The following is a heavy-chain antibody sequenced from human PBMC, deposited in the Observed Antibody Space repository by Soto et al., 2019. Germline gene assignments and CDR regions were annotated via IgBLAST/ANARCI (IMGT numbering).Heavy chain of an antibody. CDR1: GYTFTSYD. CDR2: MNPNSGNT. V-gene: IGHV1-8*01. CDR3: AHRQRRVRYFDWLLYGPGFDP. J-gene: IGHJ5*02. Sequence: ASVKVSCKASGYTFTSYDINWVRQATGQGLEWVGWMNPNSGNTGYAQKFQGRVTMTRNTSISTAYMELSSLRSEDTAVYYCAHRQRRVRYFDWLLYGPGFDPWGQGTLVTVSS. D-gene: IGHD3-9*01.